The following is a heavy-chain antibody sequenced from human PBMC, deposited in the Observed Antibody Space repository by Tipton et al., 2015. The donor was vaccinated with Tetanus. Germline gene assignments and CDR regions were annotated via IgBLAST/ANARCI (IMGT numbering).Heavy chain of an antibody. CDR1: GFTFSSYA. CDR3: AKEVSGVDYGMVV. Sequence: SLRLSCAASGFTFSSYAMSWVRQAPGKGLEWVSAISGSGGSTYYTDSVKGRFTISRDNSKNTLYLQMNSLRAEDTAVYYCAKEVSGVDYGMVVWGQGTTVTVSS. V-gene: IGHV3-23*01. J-gene: IGHJ6*02. CDR2: ISGSGGST. D-gene: IGHD1-26*01.